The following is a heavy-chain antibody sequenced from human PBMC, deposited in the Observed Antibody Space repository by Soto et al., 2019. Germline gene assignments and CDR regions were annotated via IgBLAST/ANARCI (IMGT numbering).Heavy chain of an antibody. CDR1: GYTFTRYG. Sequence: QVQLVQSGAEVKKPGASVKVSCKASGYTFTRYGISWVRQAPGQGVEWMGWISAYNGNTNYAQKLQGRVTMTTDTPTSTAYMWLRSLRSDDTAVYYCEGARGITSFLSERDPWGQGSLVTVSS. D-gene: IGHD3-10*01. CDR3: EGARGITSFLSERDP. V-gene: IGHV1-18*01. J-gene: IGHJ5*02. CDR2: ISAYNGNT.